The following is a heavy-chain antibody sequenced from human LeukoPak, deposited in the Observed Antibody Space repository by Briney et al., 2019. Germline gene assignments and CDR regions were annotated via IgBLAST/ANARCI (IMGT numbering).Heavy chain of an antibody. CDR3: TTDRDYGDYYFGFDY. V-gene: IGHV3-15*01. Sequence: GGSLRLSCAASGFTFSNAWMSWVRQAPGKGLEWVGRIKSKSDGGTTNYAAPVKGRFTISRDDSKSTLYLQMNSLKTEDTAVYYCTTDRDYGDYYFGFDYWGQGTLVTVSS. CDR2: IKSKSDGGTT. D-gene: IGHD4-17*01. J-gene: IGHJ4*02. CDR1: GFTFSNAW.